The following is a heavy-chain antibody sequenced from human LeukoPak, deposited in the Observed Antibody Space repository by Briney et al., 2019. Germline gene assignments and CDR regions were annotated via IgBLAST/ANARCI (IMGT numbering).Heavy chain of an antibody. Sequence: SVKVSCKASGYTFTSYGINWVRQAPGQGLEWMGGIIPIFGTAHYAQKFQGRVTITADESTTTAYMELRSLRSEDTAVFYCARVVDTAIPYFDSWGQGTLVTVSS. D-gene: IGHD5-18*01. V-gene: IGHV1-69*13. CDR2: IIPIFGTA. CDR3: ARVVDTAIPYFDS. J-gene: IGHJ4*02. CDR1: GYTFTSYG.